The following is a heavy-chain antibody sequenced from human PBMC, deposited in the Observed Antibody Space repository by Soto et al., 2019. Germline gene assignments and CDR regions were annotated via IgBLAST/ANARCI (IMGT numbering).Heavy chain of an antibody. D-gene: IGHD1-26*01. CDR1: GYSFASHW. CDR3: ARYSGSYWHYLDF. CDR2: IYPGDSDT. J-gene: IGHJ4*02. V-gene: IGHV5-51*01. Sequence: PGESLKISCKGSGYSFASHWVAWVRQMPEKGLEWIGTIYPGDSDTKYSSAFRGHVTISADTSVSTAYLQWRSLEDTDSAIYYCARYSGSYWHYLDFWGQGTLVTVSS.